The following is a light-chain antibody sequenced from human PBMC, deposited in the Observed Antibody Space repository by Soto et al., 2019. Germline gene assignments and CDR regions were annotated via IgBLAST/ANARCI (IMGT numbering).Light chain of an antibody. CDR3: QQYNSYSPRLT. Sequence: DIQMTQSPSTLSASVGDRVTITCRASQSISNWLAWYQQKPGKAPKLLIYMASSLESGVPSRFSGRGSGTEFTLTISSLQPDDFATYDSQQYNSYSPRLTFGGGTKVETK. CDR2: MAS. J-gene: IGKJ4*01. V-gene: IGKV1-5*03. CDR1: QSISNW.